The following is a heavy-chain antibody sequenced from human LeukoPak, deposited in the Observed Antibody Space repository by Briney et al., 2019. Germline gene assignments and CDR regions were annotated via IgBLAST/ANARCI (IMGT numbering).Heavy chain of an antibody. V-gene: IGHV1-2*02. CDR3: ARDPGPPRSIAAAARGLNWYFDL. D-gene: IGHD6-13*01. CDR1: GYTFTGYY. J-gene: IGHJ2*01. Sequence: GASVKVSCKASGYTFTGYYMHWARQAPGQGLEWMGWINPNSGDTNYAQKFQGRVTMSRDTSISTAYMELSGLRSDDTAVYYCARDPGPPRSIAAAARGLNWYFDLWGRGTLVTVSS. CDR2: INPNSGDT.